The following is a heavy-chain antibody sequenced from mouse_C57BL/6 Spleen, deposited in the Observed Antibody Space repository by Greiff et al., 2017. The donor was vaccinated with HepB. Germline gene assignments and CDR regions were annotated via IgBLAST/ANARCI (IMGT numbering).Heavy chain of an antibody. V-gene: IGHV3-6*01. D-gene: IGHD2-3*01. J-gene: IGHJ2*01. CDR1: GYSITSGYY. CDR3: ARDDGTGGYFDY. CDR2: ISYDGSN. Sequence: EVKLMESGPGLVKPSQSLSLTCSVTGYSITSGYYWNWIRQFPGNKLEWMGYISYDGSNNYNPSLKNRISITRDTSKNQFFLKLNSVTTEDTATYYCARDDGTGGYFDYWGQGTTLTVSS.